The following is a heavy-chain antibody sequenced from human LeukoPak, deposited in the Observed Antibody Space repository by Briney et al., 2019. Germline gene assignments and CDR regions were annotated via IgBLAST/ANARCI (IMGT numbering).Heavy chain of an antibody. CDR1: GITVSSNY. CDR2: IYSGGST. V-gene: IGHV3-53*01. D-gene: IGHD3-3*01. Sequence: GGSLRLSCAASGITVSSNYMSWVRQAPRKGLEWVSVIYSGGSTYYADSVKGRFTISRDNSKNTLYLQMNSLRAEDTAVYYCARDFGSAVDYWGQGTLVTVSS. J-gene: IGHJ4*02. CDR3: ARDFGSAVDY.